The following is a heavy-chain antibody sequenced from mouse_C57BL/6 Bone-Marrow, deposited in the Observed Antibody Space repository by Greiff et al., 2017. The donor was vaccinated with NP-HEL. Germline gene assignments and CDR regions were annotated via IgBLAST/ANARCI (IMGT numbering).Heavy chain of an antibody. J-gene: IGHJ3*01. CDR3: ARKEGDWFAY. Sequence: QVQLQQPGAELVKPGASVKLSCKASGYTFTSYWMQWVKQRPGQGLEWIGEIDPSDSYTNYNQKFKGTATLTVDTSSSTAYMQLSSLTSEDSAVYYCARKEGDWFAYWGQGTLVTVAA. CDR2: IDPSDSYT. V-gene: IGHV1-50*01. CDR1: GYTFTSYW.